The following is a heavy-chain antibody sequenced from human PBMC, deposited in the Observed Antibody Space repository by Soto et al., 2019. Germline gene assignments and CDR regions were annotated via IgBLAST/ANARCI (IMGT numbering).Heavy chain of an antibody. Sequence: SVKVSCKASGGTFSSYTIIWVRQAPGQGLEWMGRIIPILGIANYAQKFQGRVTITADKSTSTAYMELSSLRSEDTAVYYCAREPGYGDYQAFDIWGQGTMVTVSS. CDR2: IIPILGIA. V-gene: IGHV1-69*04. CDR3: AREPGYGDYQAFDI. D-gene: IGHD4-17*01. J-gene: IGHJ3*02. CDR1: GGTFSSYT.